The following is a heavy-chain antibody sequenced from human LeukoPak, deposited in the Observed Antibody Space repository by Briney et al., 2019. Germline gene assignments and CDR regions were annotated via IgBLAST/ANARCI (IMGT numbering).Heavy chain of an antibody. V-gene: IGHV4-34*01. CDR2: INHSGST. J-gene: IGHJ5*02. Sequence: SETLSLTCAVYGGSFSGYYWSWIRQPPGKGLGWIGEINHSGSTNYNPSLKSRVTISVDTSKNQFSLKLSSVTAADTAVYYCARGRREGDNGADWWFDPWGQGTLVTVSS. CDR1: GGSFSGYY. CDR3: ARGRREGDNGADWWFDP. D-gene: IGHD2-8*01.